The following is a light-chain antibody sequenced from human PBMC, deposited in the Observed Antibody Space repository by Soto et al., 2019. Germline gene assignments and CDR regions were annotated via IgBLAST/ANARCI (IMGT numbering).Light chain of an antibody. V-gene: IGKV3-15*01. Sequence: EIVMTQSPGTLSVSPGERATLSCRASQSVGRDLAWYQQKPGQAPRLLIYGASTWATGIPASFSGSGSGAGFTLTISSLQSEDFAVYYCQQYNDWPFTFGGGTKVDI. CDR1: QSVGRD. J-gene: IGKJ4*01. CDR3: QQYNDWPFT. CDR2: GAS.